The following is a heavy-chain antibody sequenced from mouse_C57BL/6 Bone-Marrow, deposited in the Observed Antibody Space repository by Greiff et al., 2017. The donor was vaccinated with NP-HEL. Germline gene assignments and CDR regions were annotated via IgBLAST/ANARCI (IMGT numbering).Heavy chain of an antibody. CDR2: IYPGDGDT. Sequence: QVQLKESGAELVKPGASVKISCKASGYAFSSYWMNWVKQRPGKGLEWIGQIYPGDGDTNYNGKFKGKATLTADKSSSTAYMQLSSLTSEDSAVYFCAREGYYYGSTVDYWGQGTTLTVSA. J-gene: IGHJ2*01. D-gene: IGHD1-1*01. CDR1: GYAFSSYW. V-gene: IGHV1-80*01. CDR3: AREGYYYGSTVDY.